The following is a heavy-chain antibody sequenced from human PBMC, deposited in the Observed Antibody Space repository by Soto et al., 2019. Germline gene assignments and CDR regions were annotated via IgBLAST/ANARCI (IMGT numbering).Heavy chain of an antibody. CDR3: TYALVATIPTGWFDP. J-gene: IGHJ5*02. Sequence: EVQLVESGGGLVQPGGSLRLSCAASGFTVSSYWMSWVRQAPGKGLEWVANIKKDGSEKYYVDSVKGRFTISRDNAKNSLYLQMNSLRAEDTAVYYCTYALVATIPTGWFDPWGQGTLVTVSS. CDR1: GFTVSSYW. D-gene: IGHD5-12*01. V-gene: IGHV3-7*02. CDR2: IKKDGSEK.